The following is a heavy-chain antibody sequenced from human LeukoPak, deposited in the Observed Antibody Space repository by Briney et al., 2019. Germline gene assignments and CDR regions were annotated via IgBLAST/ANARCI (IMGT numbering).Heavy chain of an antibody. J-gene: IGHJ4*02. V-gene: IGHV4-59*08. CDR2: IYYSGST. CDR1: GFTVSSNY. Sequence: PGGSLRLSCAASGFTVSSNYMSWIRQPPGKGLEWIGYIYYSGSTNYNPSLKSRVTISVDTSKNQFSLKLSSVTAADTAVYYCARHISPQWLVPGRYYFDYWGQGTLVTVSS. CDR3: ARHISPQWLVPGRYYFDY. D-gene: IGHD6-19*01.